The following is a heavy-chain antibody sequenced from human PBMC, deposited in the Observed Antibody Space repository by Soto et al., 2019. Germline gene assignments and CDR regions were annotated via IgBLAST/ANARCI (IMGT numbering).Heavy chain of an antibody. CDR2: ISYSGST. CDR3: ARDNGYGHFDS. J-gene: IGHJ4*02. Sequence: PSETLSLTCTVSGGSISNYYWSWIRQPPGKGLELIGYISYSGSTNYNPTLKSRVNISADTSKSQFSLRLTSVTPADTAVYYCARDNGYGHFDSWGQGTLVTVSS. D-gene: IGHD5-12*01. CDR1: GGSISNYY. V-gene: IGHV4-59*12.